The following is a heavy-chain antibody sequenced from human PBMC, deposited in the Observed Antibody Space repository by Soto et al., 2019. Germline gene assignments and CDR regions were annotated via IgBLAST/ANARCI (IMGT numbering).Heavy chain of an antibody. CDR3: ARRYYPYYFDY. V-gene: IGHV2-5*01. CDR2: IYGNDAK. J-gene: IGHJ4*02. Sequence: QITLKESGPTLVKPTQTLTLTCTFSGFSLTTNTVAVGWIRQPPGKALEWLAIIYGNDAKFYSPSLKSGLSITKDTSTNQVVLTMTNMDPVDTATYYCARRYYPYYFDYWGQGTLVTVSS. CDR1: GFSLTTNTVA. D-gene: IGHD1-26*01.